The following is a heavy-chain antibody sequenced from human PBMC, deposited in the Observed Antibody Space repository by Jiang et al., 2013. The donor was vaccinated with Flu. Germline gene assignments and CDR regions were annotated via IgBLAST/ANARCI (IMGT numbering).Heavy chain of an antibody. CDR2: INRDGSST. CDR3: ARGLRDAYGMDV. Sequence: VQLVESGGGLVQPGGSLRLSCAVSGFTFSNHWIHWVRQAPGKGLVWVSRINRDGSSTDYADSVKGRFSISRNNADNTLYLQMNSLRAEDTAVYYCARGLRDAYGMDVWGQGDHGHRLL. D-gene: IGHD2-15*01. CDR1: GFTFSNHW. V-gene: IGHV3-74*01. J-gene: IGHJ6*02.